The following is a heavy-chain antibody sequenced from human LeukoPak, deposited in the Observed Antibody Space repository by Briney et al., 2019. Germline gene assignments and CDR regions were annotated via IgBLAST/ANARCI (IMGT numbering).Heavy chain of an antibody. V-gene: IGHV3-7*01. Sequence: GGSLRLSCAASGFTFSNYWMSWVRQAPGKGLEGVANIKQDGSEKYYVDSVKGRFTISRDNAKNSLYLQMNSQRVEDTAVYYCARGLIGPYYFDYWGQGTLVTVSS. J-gene: IGHJ4*02. CDR3: ARGLIGPYYFDY. D-gene: IGHD2-8*01. CDR1: GFTFSNYW. CDR2: IKQDGSEK.